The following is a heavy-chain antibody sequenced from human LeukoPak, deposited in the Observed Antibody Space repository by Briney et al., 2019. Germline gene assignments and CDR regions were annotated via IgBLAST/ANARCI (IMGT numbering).Heavy chain of an antibody. V-gene: IGHV1-69*04. CDR1: GGTFSSYA. CDR2: IIPIFGIA. CDR3: AGSTTGTTFYYGMDV. D-gene: IGHD1-1*01. J-gene: IGHJ6*02. Sequence: SVKVSCKASGGTFSSYAISWVRQASGQGLEWMGRIIPIFGIANYAQKFQGRVTITADKSTSTAYMELSSLRSEDTAVYYCAGSTTGTTFYYGMDVWGQGTTVTVSS.